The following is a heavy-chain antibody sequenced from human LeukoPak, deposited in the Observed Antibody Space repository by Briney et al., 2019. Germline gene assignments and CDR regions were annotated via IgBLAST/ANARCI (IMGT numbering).Heavy chain of an antibody. V-gene: IGHV3-30*02. CDR2: IRYDGSNK. CDR1: GFTFSNYG. D-gene: IGHD3-16*01. J-gene: IGHJ4*02. CDR3: AKGWGSYEAMDY. Sequence: PGGSLRLSCAASGFTFSNYGMHWVRQAPGKGLEWVTFIRYDGSNKYYADSVKGRFTISRDNSKNTLYLQMNSLRVDDTAVYYCAKGWGSYEAMDYWGQGTLVTVSS.